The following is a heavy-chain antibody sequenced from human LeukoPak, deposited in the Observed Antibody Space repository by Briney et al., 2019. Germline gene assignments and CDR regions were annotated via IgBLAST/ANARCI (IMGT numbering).Heavy chain of an antibody. Sequence: SETLSLTCAVYGGSFSGYYWSWIRQPPGKGLEWIGEINHSGSTNYNPSLKSRVTISVDTSKNQFSLKLSSVTAADTAVYYCAREVGAKSWGQGTLVTVSS. CDR2: INHSGST. CDR3: AREVGAKS. CDR1: GGSFSGYY. D-gene: IGHD1-26*01. V-gene: IGHV4-34*01. J-gene: IGHJ5*02.